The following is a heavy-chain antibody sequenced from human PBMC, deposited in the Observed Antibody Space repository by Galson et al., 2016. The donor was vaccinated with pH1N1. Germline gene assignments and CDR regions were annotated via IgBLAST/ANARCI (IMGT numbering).Heavy chain of an antibody. CDR1: GYAFTNYG. CDR3: ASDVRISRWLPDF. J-gene: IGHJ4*02. Sequence: SVKVSCKASGYAFTNYGISWVRQAPGQGLEWMAWMSAYNGNTKYAQKFQRRVTMATDTYTKTAYMELGNLTSAETAVYYCASDVRISRWLPDFWGQGTLVTVSS. CDR2: MSAYNGNT. D-gene: IGHD5-18*01. V-gene: IGHV1-18*01.